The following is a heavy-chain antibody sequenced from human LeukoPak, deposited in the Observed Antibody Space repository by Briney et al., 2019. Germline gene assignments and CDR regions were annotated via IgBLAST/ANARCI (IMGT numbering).Heavy chain of an antibody. CDR1: GFTFTSYY. CDR3: ARRRDLYSGSYYPFDY. D-gene: IGHD1-26*01. J-gene: IGHJ4*02. V-gene: IGHV5-51*01. CDR2: IFPGDSET. Sequence: GESLKISCKGSGFTFTSYYIAWVRHMPGKGLEWMGIIFPGDSETRYSPSFQGQVTISADKSISTAYLQWSSLKASDTAMYYCARRRDLYSGSYYPFDYWGQGTLVTVSS.